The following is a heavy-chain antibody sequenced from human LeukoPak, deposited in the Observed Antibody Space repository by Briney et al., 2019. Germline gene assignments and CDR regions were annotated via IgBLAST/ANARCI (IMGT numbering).Heavy chain of an antibody. J-gene: IGHJ4*02. V-gene: IGHV4-31*03. CDR2: IYYTGST. CDR3: ARQGHDYGVNY. Sequence: SETLSLTCTVSGGSISSGGYYWSRIRQHPGKGLEWIGYIYYTGSTYYNPSLESRVTISVDTSKNQFSLKLSSVTAADTAVYYCARQGHDYGVNYWGQGTLVTVSS. CDR1: GGSISSGGYY. D-gene: IGHD4-17*01.